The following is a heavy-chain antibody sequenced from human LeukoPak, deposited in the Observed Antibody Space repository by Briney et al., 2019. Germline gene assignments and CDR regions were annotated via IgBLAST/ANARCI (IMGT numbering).Heavy chain of an antibody. J-gene: IGHJ6*03. CDR3: ARRYFWSGYYTDYYYYYMDV. CDR2: ISSSSSTI. D-gene: IGHD3-3*01. CDR1: GFTFSSYS. V-gene: IGHV3-48*01. Sequence: PGGSLRLSCAASGFTFSSYSMNWVRQAPGKGLEWVSYISSSSSTIYYADSVKGRFTISRDNAKNSLYLQMNSLRAEDTAVYYCARRYFWSGYYTDYYYYYMDVWGKGTTITVSS.